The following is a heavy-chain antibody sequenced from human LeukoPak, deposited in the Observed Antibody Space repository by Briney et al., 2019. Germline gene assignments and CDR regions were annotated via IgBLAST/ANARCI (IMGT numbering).Heavy chain of an antibody. Sequence: GGSLRLSCAASGFTFSSYAMSWVRQAPGKGLEWVSVISGSGGSTYYADSVKGRFTISRDNSKNTLYLQMNSLRAEDTAVYYCAKDRGSAWKTFDYWGQGTLVTVSS. CDR3: AKDRGSAWKTFDY. CDR1: GFTFSSYA. D-gene: IGHD6-19*01. J-gene: IGHJ4*02. CDR2: ISGSGGST. V-gene: IGHV3-23*01.